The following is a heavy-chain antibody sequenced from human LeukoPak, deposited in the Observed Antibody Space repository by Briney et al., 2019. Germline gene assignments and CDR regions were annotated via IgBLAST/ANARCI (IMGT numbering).Heavy chain of an antibody. CDR1: GGSFSGHY. D-gene: IGHD3-3*01. J-gene: IGHJ6*03. CDR2: TYHSGST. Sequence: PSETLSLTCAVYGGSFSGHYWSWIRQSPGKGLEWIGETYHSGSTNHNPSLKSRVTISLDTSKNQFPLKLSSVTAADTAVYYCARGSRMYYDFWSGYYPYYMDVWGKGTTVTVSS. CDR3: ARGSRMYYDFWSGYYPYYMDV. V-gene: IGHV4-34*01.